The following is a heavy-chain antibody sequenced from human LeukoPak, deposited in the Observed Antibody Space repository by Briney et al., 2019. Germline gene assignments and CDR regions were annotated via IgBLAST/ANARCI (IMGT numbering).Heavy chain of an antibody. D-gene: IGHD1-1*01. CDR1: GFTFSSYT. CDR3: TRALTTLTYEGY. Sequence: GGSLRLSCAVSGFTFSSYTMHWIRQAPGKGLEWDSSISGSNSYIFYADSVKGRFTVSRDNAKDSLYLQMNSLRAEDTAVYYCTRALTTLTYEGYWGQGTLVTVSS. CDR2: ISGSNSYI. J-gene: IGHJ4*02. V-gene: IGHV3-21*01.